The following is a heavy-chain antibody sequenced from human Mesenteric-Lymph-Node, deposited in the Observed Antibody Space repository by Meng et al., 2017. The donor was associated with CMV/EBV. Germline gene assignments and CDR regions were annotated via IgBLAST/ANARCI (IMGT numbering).Heavy chain of an antibody. D-gene: IGHD5-24*01. CDR2: VWYDGTKK. J-gene: IGHJ6*02. CDR1: GFIFNTYG. CDR3: AKGYNNYAMDV. Sequence: GESLKISCAASGFIFNTYGMHWVRQAPGKGLEWVAIVWYDGTKKYYADSVKGRFTISRDNSMNTLYLQMNSLTAEDAAVYYCAKGYNNYAMDVWGQGATVTVSS. V-gene: IGHV3-33*06.